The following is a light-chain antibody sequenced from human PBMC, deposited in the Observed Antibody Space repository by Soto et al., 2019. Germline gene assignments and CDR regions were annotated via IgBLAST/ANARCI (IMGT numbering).Light chain of an antibody. V-gene: IGKV4-1*01. Sequence: DIVMTQSPDSLAVSLGERATINCKSSQSVLYSANNKNYLAWYQQKPGQPPKLLIYWASTRESGVPDRFTGSGAGPDFSLAISSLQAEDVAVYYCQQYFSTPFAFGPGTKVYIK. CDR2: WAS. CDR1: QSVLYSANNKNY. CDR3: QQYFSTPFA. J-gene: IGKJ3*01.